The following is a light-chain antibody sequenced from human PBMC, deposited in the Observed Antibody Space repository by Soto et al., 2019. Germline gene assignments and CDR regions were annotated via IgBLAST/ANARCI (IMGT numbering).Light chain of an antibody. CDR2: GNS. V-gene: IGLV1-40*01. CDR1: SSNIGAGYD. CDR3: QSYDSRLSGSV. Sequence: QSVLTQPPSVSGAPGQRVTISCTGSSSNIGAGYDVHWYQQLPGTAPKLLIYGNSNRPSGVPDRFSGSKSGTSASLAITGLQAEAEADYSCQSYDSRLSGSVFGGGTKLTVL. J-gene: IGLJ3*02.